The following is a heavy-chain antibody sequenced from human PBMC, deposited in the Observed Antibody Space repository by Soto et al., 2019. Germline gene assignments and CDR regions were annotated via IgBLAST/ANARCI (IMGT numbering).Heavy chain of an antibody. V-gene: IGHV3-30*04. J-gene: IGHJ4*02. CDR2: ISYDGSNK. D-gene: IGHD2-8*02. CDR1: GFTFSSYA. CDR3: AIGDVLLVITYFFFY. Sequence: GGSLRLSCAASGFTFSSYAMHWVRQAPGKGLEWVAVISYDGSNKYYADSVKGRFTISRENSKNTLFLQMNSLRAEDTAVDYCAIGDVLLVITYFFFYWGQGTLLTVS.